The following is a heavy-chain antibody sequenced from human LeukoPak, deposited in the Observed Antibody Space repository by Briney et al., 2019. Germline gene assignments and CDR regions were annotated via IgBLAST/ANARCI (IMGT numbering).Heavy chain of an antibody. CDR2: IKQDGSQE. V-gene: IGHV3-7*01. Sequence: PGGSLRLSCAASRFTLSTYWMSWVRQAPGKGLEWVAHIKQDGSQEYYVDSVKGRFTISRDSAKNSLYLQMNSLRAEDTAVYYCARDALPRYSSGWYKDYWGQGTLVTVSS. CDR1: RFTLSTYW. J-gene: IGHJ4*02. CDR3: ARDALPRYSSGWYKDY. D-gene: IGHD6-19*01.